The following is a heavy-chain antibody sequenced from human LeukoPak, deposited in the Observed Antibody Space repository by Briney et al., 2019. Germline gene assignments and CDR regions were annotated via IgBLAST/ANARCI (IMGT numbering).Heavy chain of an antibody. Sequence: PGGSLRLSCEASGFTFTNYAMSWVRQAPGKGLEWVSGLSGSGSKTYYADSVKGRFTVSRDNYKNTLNLQMNSLRAEDTAVFYCAKDSRYSGNYKAFDHWGPGTMVTVSS. J-gene: IGHJ3*01. CDR1: GFTFTNYA. CDR2: LSGSGSKT. D-gene: IGHD1-26*01. V-gene: IGHV3-23*01. CDR3: AKDSRYSGNYKAFDH.